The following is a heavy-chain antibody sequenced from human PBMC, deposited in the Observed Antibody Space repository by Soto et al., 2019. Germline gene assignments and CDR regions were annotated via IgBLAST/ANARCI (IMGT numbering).Heavy chain of an antibody. CDR3: ARGRYGDY. V-gene: IGHV1-18*01. J-gene: IGHJ4*02. D-gene: IGHD1-1*01. CDR2: INAHNGNT. Sequence: QVHLVQSGAEVKKPGASVKVSCQASGYAFTTYGITWVRQAPGQGLEWMGWINAHNGNTNYAQKLQGRVTVTRDTSTSTAYTELRSLRSDDTAVYYCARGRYGDYWGQGALVTVSS. CDR1: GYAFTTYG.